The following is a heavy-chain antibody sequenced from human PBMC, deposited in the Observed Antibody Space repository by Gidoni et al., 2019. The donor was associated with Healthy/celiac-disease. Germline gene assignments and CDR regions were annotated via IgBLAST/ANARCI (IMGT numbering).Heavy chain of an antibody. CDR3: AKPPAPLGYCSSTSCDGPLVY. D-gene: IGHD2-2*01. CDR1: GFTFSSYA. J-gene: IGHJ4*02. V-gene: IGHV3-23*01. CDR2: ISGSGGST. Sequence: EVQLLESGGGLVQPGGSLRLSCAASGFTFSSYAMSWVRQAPGKGLEWVSAISGSGGSTYYADSVKGRFTISRDNSKNTLYLQMNSLRAEDTAVYYCAKPPAPLGYCSSTSCDGPLVYWGQGTLVTVSS.